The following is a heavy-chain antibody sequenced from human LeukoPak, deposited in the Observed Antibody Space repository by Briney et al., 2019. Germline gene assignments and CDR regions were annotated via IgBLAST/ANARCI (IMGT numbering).Heavy chain of an antibody. CDR1: GYTFTGYY. V-gene: IGHV1-2*06. D-gene: IGHD6-13*01. CDR3: ARESSSWHIAEY. CDR2: INPNSGGT. J-gene: IGHJ4*02. Sequence: GASVKVSCKASGYTFTGYYMHWVRQAPGQGLEWMGRINPNSGGTNYAQKFQGRVTMTRDTSISTAYMELSRLRSDDTAVYYCARESSSWHIAEYWGQGTLVTVSS.